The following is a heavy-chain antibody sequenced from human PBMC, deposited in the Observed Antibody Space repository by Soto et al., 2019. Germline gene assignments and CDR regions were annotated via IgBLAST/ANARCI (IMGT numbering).Heavy chain of an antibody. D-gene: IGHD5-12*01. Sequence: SEPMSLSCPVYDGTFSGYYWSWIRQPPGKGLEWIGEINHSGSTNYNPSLKSRVTISVDTSKNQFSLKLSSVTAADTAVYYCASSRDGYNTWGQGTQVTVSS. J-gene: IGHJ4*02. CDR3: ASSRDGYNT. CDR2: INHSGST. V-gene: IGHV4-34*01. CDR1: DGTFSGYY.